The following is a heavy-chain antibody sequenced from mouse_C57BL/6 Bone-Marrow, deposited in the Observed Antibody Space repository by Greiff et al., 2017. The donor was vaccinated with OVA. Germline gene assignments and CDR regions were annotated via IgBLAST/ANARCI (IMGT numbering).Heavy chain of an antibody. CDR2: ISYDGSN. CDR1: GYSITSGYY. D-gene: IGHD1-1*01. J-gene: IGHJ4*01. CDR3: ASYYYGSSYGYAMDY. Sequence: EVQRVESGPGLVKPSQSLSLTCSVTGYSITSGYYWNWIRQFPGNKLEWMGYISYDGSNNYNPSLKNRISITRDTSKNQFFLKLNSVTTEDTATYYCASYYYGSSYGYAMDYWGQGTSVTVSS. V-gene: IGHV3-6*01.